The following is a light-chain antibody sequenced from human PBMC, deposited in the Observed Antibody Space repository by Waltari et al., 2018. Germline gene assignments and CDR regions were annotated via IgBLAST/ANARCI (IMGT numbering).Light chain of an antibody. CDR3: QHYYTTPYT. CDR2: VAS. V-gene: IGKV1-NL1*01. CDR1: QGIGSS. Sequence: DIQMTQSPSPLSASVGDRVTITSRASQGIGSSLAWYQLKPGKAPKLLVYVASRLESGVPSRFSGRGSGTDYTLTISSLQPEDFATYYCQHYYTTPYTFGQGTKLEIK. J-gene: IGKJ2*01.